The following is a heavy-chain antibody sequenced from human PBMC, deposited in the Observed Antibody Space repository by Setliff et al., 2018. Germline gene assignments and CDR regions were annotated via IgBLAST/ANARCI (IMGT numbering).Heavy chain of an antibody. CDR1: GYSFSDFY. V-gene: IGHV1-2*02. Sequence: ASVKVSCKASGYSFSDFYIYWMRQAPGQGPEWMGWIDPKSGRTKYAVKFQGRVTMTRDTSINTIYMEVSSLTSDDTAMYYCAKQGDLAFDYWGQGTQVTVSS. CDR2: IDPKSGRT. CDR3: AKQGDLAFDY. D-gene: IGHD3-16*01. J-gene: IGHJ4*02.